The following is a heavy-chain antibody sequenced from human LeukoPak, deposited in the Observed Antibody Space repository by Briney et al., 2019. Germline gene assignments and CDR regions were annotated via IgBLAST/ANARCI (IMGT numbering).Heavy chain of an antibody. D-gene: IGHD6-13*01. CDR3: ARESSSSWFDY. J-gene: IGHJ4*02. V-gene: IGHV3-30-3*01. CDR1: GFTFSSYA. CDR2: ISYDGSNK. Sequence: GRSLRLSCAASGFTFSSYAMRWVRQAPGKGLEWVAVISYDGSNKYYADSVKGRFTISRDNSKNTLYLQMNSLRAEDTAVYYCARESSSSWFDYWGQGTLVTVSS.